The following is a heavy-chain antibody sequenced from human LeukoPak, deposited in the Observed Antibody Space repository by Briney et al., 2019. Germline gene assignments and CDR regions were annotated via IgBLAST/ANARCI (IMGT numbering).Heavy chain of an antibody. CDR3: ASSIAAFFDY. D-gene: IGHD6-6*01. CDR1: GGSISSGSYY. Sequence: PSETLSLTCTVSGGSISSGSYYWSWIRQPAGKGLEWIGRIYTSGSTNYNPSLKSRVTISVDTSKNQFSLKLSSVTAAGTAVYYCASSIAAFFDYWGQGTLVTVSS. J-gene: IGHJ4*02. CDR2: IYTSGST. V-gene: IGHV4-61*02.